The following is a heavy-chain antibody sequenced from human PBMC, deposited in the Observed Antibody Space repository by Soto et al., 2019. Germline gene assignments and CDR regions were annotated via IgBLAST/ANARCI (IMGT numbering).Heavy chain of an antibody. D-gene: IGHD3-3*01. CDR1: GLTFSSYV. CDR3: AKGADTYYDFWSGYYLGSRYYYYYGMDV. CDR2: ISYDGSNK. V-gene: IGHV3-30*18. Sequence: GGSLRLSCAASGLTFSSYVMHWVRKSPGKGLEWVAVISYDGSNKYYADSVKGRFTISRDNSKNTLYLQMNSLRAEDTAVYYCAKGADTYYDFWSGYYLGSRYYYYYGMDVWGQGTTVTVSS. J-gene: IGHJ6*02.